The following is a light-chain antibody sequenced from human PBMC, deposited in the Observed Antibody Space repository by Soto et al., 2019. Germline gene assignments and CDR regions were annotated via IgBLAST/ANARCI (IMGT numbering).Light chain of an antibody. CDR2: GAL. Sequence: EIVLTQSPGTLSVYPGQRATLSCRASQNIRSNYVAWFQQTPGQAPRLLIYGALNRASGIPDRFSGSGSGTEFTLTISSLEPEDFVVYYCQQYHSPPLTFGQGTKVDIK. CDR3: QQYHSPPLT. CDR1: QNIRSNY. J-gene: IGKJ1*01. V-gene: IGKV3-20*01.